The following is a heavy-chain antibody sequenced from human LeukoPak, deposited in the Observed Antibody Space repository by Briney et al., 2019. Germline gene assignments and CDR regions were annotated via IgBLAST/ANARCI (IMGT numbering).Heavy chain of an antibody. CDR2: IYYSGST. CDR3: ARGPSMVRGVPLTHFDY. Sequence: SETLSLTCTVSGGSISSYYWSWIRQPPGKGLEWIGYIYYSGSTNYNPSLKSRVTISVDTSKNQFSLKLSSVTAADTAVYYCARGPSMVRGVPLTHFDYWGQGTLVTVSS. D-gene: IGHD3-10*01. J-gene: IGHJ4*02. CDR1: GGSISSYY. V-gene: IGHV4-59*01.